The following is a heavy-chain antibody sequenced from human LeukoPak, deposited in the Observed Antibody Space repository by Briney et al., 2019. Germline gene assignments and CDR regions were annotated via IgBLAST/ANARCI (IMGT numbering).Heavy chain of an antibody. V-gene: IGHV3-73*01. J-gene: IGHJ1*01. CDR3: SRPEGDTGAGTFHH. CDR2: IRSKVNNYAT. D-gene: IGHD6-13*01. Sequence: PGGSLRLSCAASGFTFSGSTMHWVRQASGKGLEWVGRIRSKVNNYATTYAASVKGRFTVSRDDSKNTAYLQMNSLKTEDTAVYYCSRPEGDTGAGTFHHWGQGTLVTVSS. CDR1: GFTFSGST.